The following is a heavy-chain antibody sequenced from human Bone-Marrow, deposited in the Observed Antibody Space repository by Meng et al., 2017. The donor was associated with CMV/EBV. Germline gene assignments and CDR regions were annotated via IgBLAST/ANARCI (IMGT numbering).Heavy chain of an antibody. CDR1: GFTFSRYN. V-gene: IGHV3-21*01. D-gene: IGHD5-18*01. CDR2: ISGSTEYI. CDR3: ARDLTAMALYYFDF. Sequence: ASGFTFSRYNMNWLRQAPGRGLEWVASISGSTEYIYYSDSVMGRFTISRDNAENSLYLQMDNLRAEDTAVYYCARDLTAMALYYFDFWGQGTLVTVSS. J-gene: IGHJ4*02.